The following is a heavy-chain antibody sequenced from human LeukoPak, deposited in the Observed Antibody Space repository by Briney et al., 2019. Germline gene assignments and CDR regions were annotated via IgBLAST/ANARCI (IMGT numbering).Heavy chain of an antibody. Sequence: PGGSLRLSCAASGFTFSSYSMNWVRQAPGKGLEWASSISSSSSYIYYADSVKGRFTISRDNAKNSLYLQMNSLRTEDTALYYCAKDLDSSGYRFYFRHWGQGTLVTVSS. CDR2: ISSSSSYI. V-gene: IGHV3-21*04. J-gene: IGHJ1*01. CDR3: AKDLDSSGYRFYFRH. D-gene: IGHD3-22*01. CDR1: GFTFSSYS.